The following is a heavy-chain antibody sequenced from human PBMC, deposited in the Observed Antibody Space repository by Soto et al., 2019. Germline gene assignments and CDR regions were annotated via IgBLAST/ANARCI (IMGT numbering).Heavy chain of an antibody. V-gene: IGHV1-18*01. D-gene: IGHD6-19*01. J-gene: IGHJ6*02. CDR2: ISAYNGNT. CDR3: ASAKAVAANYYFYAMDV. CDR1: GYTFTSYG. Sequence: ASVKVSCKASGYTFTSYGISWVRQAPGQGLEWMGWISAYNGNTNYAQKLQGRVTMTTDTSTSTAYMELRSLRSDDTAVYYCASAKAVAANYYFYAMDVWGQGTTGTVSS.